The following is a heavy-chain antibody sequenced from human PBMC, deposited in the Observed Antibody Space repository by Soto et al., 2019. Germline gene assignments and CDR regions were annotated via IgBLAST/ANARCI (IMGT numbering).Heavy chain of an antibody. Sequence: GGSLRLSCAASGFTFSSYAMHWVRQAPGKGLEWVAVISYDGSNKYYADSVKGRFTISRDNSKNTLYLQMNSLRAEDTAVYYCARDLVTFGGVIVPFDYWGQGTLVTVPQ. D-gene: IGHD3-16*02. V-gene: IGHV3-30-3*01. CDR3: ARDLVTFGGVIVPFDY. J-gene: IGHJ4*02. CDR1: GFTFSSYA. CDR2: ISYDGSNK.